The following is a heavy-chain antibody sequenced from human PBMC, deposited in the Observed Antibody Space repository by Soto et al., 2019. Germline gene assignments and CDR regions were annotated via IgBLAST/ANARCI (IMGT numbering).Heavy chain of an antibody. V-gene: IGHV4-31*03. Sequence: PSETLSLTCTVSGGSISSGGYYWSWIRQHPGKGLEWIGYIYYSGSTYYNPSLKSRVTISVDTSKNQFSLKLSSVTAADTAVYTFAIHVSFGVVVPVANTHIFDYWGLGTLVTVSS. D-gene: IGHD2-2*01. CDR2: IYYSGST. J-gene: IGHJ4*02. CDR3: AIHVSFGVVVPVANTHIFDY. CDR1: GGSISSGGYY.